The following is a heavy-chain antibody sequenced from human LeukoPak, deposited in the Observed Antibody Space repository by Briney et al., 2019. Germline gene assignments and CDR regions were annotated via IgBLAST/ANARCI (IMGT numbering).Heavy chain of an antibody. CDR1: GGSISSSNW. D-gene: IGHD3-22*01. CDR3: ASMYYYDSSGYSTDY. CDR2: IYHSGST. V-gene: IGHV4-4*02. J-gene: IGHJ4*02. Sequence: PSETLSLTCAVSGGSISSSNWRSWVRQPPGKGLEWIGEIYHSGSTNYNPSLKSRVTISVDTSKNQFSLKLSSVTAADTAVYYCASMYYYDSSGYSTDYWGQGTLVTVSS.